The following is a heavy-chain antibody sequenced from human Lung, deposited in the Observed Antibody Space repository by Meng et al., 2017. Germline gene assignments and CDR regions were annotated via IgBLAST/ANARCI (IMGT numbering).Heavy chain of an antibody. CDR3: ARERHSTIIRGVIDF. V-gene: IGHV4-34*01. CDR1: GGYISGSY. D-gene: IGHD3-10*01. Sequence: QVQLQQAGARLLMPPEDLSPTCSVYGGYISGSYWSWIRQSPAKGLEWIGKINHGGSTNYNPSLASRVTISVDTPKNQFSLRLTSMTVADTAVYYCARERHSTIIRGVIDFWGQGALVTVSS. CDR2: INHGGST. J-gene: IGHJ4*02.